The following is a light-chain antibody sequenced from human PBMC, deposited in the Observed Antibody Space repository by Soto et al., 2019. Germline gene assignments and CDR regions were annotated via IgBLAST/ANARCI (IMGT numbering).Light chain of an antibody. V-gene: IGKV3-20*01. CDR1: QSVSSSY. J-gene: IGKJ1*01. CDR2: GAS. CDR3: QQYGSSPWT. Sequence: EIVLTQCPGTLSLSPGERATLSCRASQSVSSSYLAWYQQKPGQAPRLLIYGASSRATGIPDRFSGSGSGTDFTLTISRLELEDFAVYYCQQYGSSPWTFGQGTNVDIK.